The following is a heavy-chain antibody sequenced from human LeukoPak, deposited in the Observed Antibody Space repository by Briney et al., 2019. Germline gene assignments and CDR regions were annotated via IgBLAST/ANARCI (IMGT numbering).Heavy chain of an antibody. CDR2: INPNSGGT. CDR3: ARTVAAGTLVY. D-gene: IGHD6-13*01. V-gene: IGHV1-2*02. J-gene: IGHJ4*02. Sequence: ASVKVSCKASGGTLSSYAISWVRQAPGQGLEWMGGINPNSGGTNYAQKFQGRVTMTRDTSISTAYMELSRLRSDDTAVYYCARTVAAGTLVYWGQGTLVTVSS. CDR1: GGTLSSYA.